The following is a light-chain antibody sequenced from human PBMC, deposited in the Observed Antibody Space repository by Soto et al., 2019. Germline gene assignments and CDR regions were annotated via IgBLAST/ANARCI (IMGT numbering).Light chain of an antibody. J-gene: IGKJ1*01. CDR3: QHYNSYSEA. CDR1: QTINTS. Sequence: DIQMTQSPSSLSASVGDRVTITCRASQTINTSLNWYQQQPGKAPKLLLYGASSLQRGVPSRFSGSGSGSDFTLSISSLQPEDFATYYCQHYNSYSEAFGQGTKVELK. V-gene: IGKV1-39*01. CDR2: GAS.